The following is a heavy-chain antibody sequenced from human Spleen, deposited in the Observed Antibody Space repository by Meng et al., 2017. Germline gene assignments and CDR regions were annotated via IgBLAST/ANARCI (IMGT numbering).Heavy chain of an antibody. Sequence: SVKVSCKALGGIFSNYVIGWVRQAPGQGLEWMGGINAVFGTTNYAQKFQGRVTITTDESTSTVYMELTRLTSEDTALYYCAKDLHDYGDYGDAFDIWGQGTMVTVSS. D-gene: IGHD4-17*01. CDR1: GGIFSNYV. J-gene: IGHJ3*02. CDR3: AKDLHDYGDYGDAFDI. V-gene: IGHV1-69*05. CDR2: INAVFGTT.